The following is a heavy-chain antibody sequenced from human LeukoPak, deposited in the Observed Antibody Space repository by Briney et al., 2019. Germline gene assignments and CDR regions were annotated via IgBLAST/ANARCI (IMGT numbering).Heavy chain of an antibody. J-gene: IGHJ5*02. V-gene: IGHV4-61*02. CDR1: GGSINSGSYY. CDR2: INTSGST. Sequence: PSETLSLNCTVSGGSINSGSYYWSWTRQPAGEGLEWIGRINTSGSTNYNPSLKTRVTISVDTSKNQCSLKLSSVTAADTAVYYCARSAPFNWFDPWGQGTLVTVSS. CDR3: ARSAPFNWFDP.